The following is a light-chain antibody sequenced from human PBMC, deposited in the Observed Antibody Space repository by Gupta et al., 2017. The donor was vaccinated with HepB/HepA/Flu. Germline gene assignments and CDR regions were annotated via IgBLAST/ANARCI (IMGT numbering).Light chain of an antibody. CDR3: QQKNNCTPIT. Sequence: EIVITHSPATLSVSPGKRVTLSCRASQSVSNNLAWYQQKPGQAPRLLIYDASTRATGIPARFSGSGSGTEFTLTISSIQHEDFAVYYCQQKNNCTPITFGQGTRLEIK. CDR2: DAS. V-gene: IGKV3-15*01. CDR1: QSVSNN. J-gene: IGKJ5*01.